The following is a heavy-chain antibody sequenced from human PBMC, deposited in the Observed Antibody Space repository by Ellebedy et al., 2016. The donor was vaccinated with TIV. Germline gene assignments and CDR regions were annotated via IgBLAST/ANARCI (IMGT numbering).Heavy chain of an antibody. D-gene: IGHD4-17*01. Sequence: PGGSLRLSCEASGFSFRSYWMGWVRQAPGKGLEWVANIYQDGSQKYYVDSVKGRFTISRDNAKNSLYLQMNSLKVEDTAVYYCARRGSYGDYAVQINNWFDSWGQGTLVTVYS. CDR1: GFSFRSYW. CDR3: ARRGSYGDYAVQINNWFDS. CDR2: IYQDGSQK. J-gene: IGHJ5*01. V-gene: IGHV3-7*01.